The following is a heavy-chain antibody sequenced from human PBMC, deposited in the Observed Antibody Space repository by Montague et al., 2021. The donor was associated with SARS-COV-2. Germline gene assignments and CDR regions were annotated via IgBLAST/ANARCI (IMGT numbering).Heavy chain of an antibody. CDR1: GVSITVTYC. V-gene: IGHV4-4*02. J-gene: IGHJ6*02. CDR2: SCHTGSA. CDR3: ARVGRSYGSGNSDGMDV. Sequence: SETLSLTCTVSGVSITVTYCCSWVRQSPGRGLEWIGESCHTGSATYNPSLSSRVAISLDKSNKHFSLRMTSVTAADTAVYYCARVGRSYGSGNSDGMDVWGQGTTVTVSS. D-gene: IGHD3-10*01.